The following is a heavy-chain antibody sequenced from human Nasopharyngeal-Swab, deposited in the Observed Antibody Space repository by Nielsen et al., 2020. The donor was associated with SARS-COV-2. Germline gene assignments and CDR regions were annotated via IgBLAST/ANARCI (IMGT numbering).Heavy chain of an antibody. CDR1: GGSITSFSYY. D-gene: IGHD1-26*01. J-gene: IGHJ4*02. Sequence: SETLSLTCTVSGGSITSFSYYWGWIRQPPGKGLEWIGSIYYSGSTYYNPSLKSRVTISVDTSKNQFSLKLSSVTAADTAMYYCARSIVGATTFGIFDYWGQGILVTVSS. CDR3: ARSIVGATTFGIFDY. V-gene: IGHV4-39*01. CDR2: IYYSGST.